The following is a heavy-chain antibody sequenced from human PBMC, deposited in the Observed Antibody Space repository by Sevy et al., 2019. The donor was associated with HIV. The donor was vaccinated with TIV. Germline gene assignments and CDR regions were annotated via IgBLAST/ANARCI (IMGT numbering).Heavy chain of an antibody. J-gene: IGHJ3*02. CDR2: IIPIFGTA. CDR3: ARGGAQDAFDI. Sequence: ASVKVSRKASGGTFSSYAISWVRQAPGQGLEWMGGIIPIFGTANYAQKFQGRVTITADESTSTAYMELSSLRSEDTAVYYCARGGAQDAFDIWGQGTMVTVSS. V-gene: IGHV1-69*13. CDR1: GGTFSSYA. D-gene: IGHD3-16*01.